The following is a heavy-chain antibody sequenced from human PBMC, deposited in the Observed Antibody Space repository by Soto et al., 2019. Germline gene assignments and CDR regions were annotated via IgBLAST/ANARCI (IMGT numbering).Heavy chain of an antibody. V-gene: IGHV1-69*13. CDR3: ARGAGIAARRGAFDI. CDR2: IIPIFGTA. CDR1: GGTFSSYA. Sequence: ASVKVSCKASGGTFSSYAISWVRQAPGQGLEWMGGIIPIFGTANYAQKFQGRVTITADESTSTAYMELSSLRSEDTAVYYCARGAGIAARRGAFDIWGQGTMVTVSS. J-gene: IGHJ3*02. D-gene: IGHD6-6*01.